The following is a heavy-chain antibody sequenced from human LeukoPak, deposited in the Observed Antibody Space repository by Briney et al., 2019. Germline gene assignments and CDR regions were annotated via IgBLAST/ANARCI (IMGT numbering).Heavy chain of an antibody. V-gene: IGHV4-31*03. Sequence: SQTLSLTCTVSGVSISSGGYFWSWIRQHPGKGLEWIGYIYYSGSTYHNPSLKSRVTISLDTSKNQFSLQLSSVTAADTAVYYCARDEQQLGYNWFDPWGQGTLVTVSS. CDR3: ARDEQQLGYNWFDP. CDR2: IYYSGST. D-gene: IGHD6-13*01. J-gene: IGHJ5*02. CDR1: GVSISSGGYF.